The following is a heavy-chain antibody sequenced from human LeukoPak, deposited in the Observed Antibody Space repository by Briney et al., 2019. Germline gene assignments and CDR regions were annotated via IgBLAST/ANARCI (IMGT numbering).Heavy chain of an antibody. CDR2: INPKSGGT. V-gene: IGHV1-2*02. D-gene: IGHD6-19*01. Sequence: VASVKVSCKASGYSFTDYNMHWVRQAPGQGLEWMGWINPKSGGTNYAQKFQGRVTMTRDTSISTAYMELSRLRSDDTAVYYCASRTTSVAGAFPYWGQGTLVTVSS. J-gene: IGHJ4*02. CDR1: GYSFTDYN. CDR3: ASRTTSVAGAFPY.